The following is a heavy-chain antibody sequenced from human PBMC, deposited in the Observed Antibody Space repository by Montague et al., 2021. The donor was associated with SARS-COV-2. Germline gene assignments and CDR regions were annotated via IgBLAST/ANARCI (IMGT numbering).Heavy chain of an antibody. CDR1: GGSISTYY. D-gene: IGHD3-3*01. CDR2: IYYSGNT. Sequence: SETLSLTCTLSGGSISTYYWNWIRQPPGKGLEWIGYIYYSGNTYYNPSLKSRATISVETSKNQFSLSLTSVTAADTAVYYCARGPFWSAPPDYWGQGILVTVSS. J-gene: IGHJ4*02. V-gene: IGHV4-59*01. CDR3: ARGPFWSAPPDY.